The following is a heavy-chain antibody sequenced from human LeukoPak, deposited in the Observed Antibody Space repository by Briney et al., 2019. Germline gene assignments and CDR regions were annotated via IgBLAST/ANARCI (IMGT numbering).Heavy chain of an antibody. D-gene: IGHD6-13*01. V-gene: IGHV1-18*01. J-gene: IGHJ4*02. Sequence: ASVKVSCKASGYTFTSYGICWVRQAPGQGLEWMGWISTYNGKTNYAQKIQGRVTMTTDTSTSTAYMELRRLRSDDTAVYYCARALYTSRSYLATFSPTNFDYWGQGTLVTVSS. CDR1: GYTFTSYG. CDR2: ISTYNGKT. CDR3: ARALYTSRSYLATFSPTNFDY.